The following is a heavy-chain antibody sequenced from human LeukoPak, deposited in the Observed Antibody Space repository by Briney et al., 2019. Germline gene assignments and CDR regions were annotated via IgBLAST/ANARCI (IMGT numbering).Heavy chain of an antibody. J-gene: IGHJ1*01. CDR1: GFTFGRYW. D-gene: IGHD3-22*01. CDR3: ARAPSEVGGYYPEYFRH. Sequence: PGGSLRLSCEASGFTFGRYWMHWVRHAPGKGLVWVSRIKSDGKTNYADSVKGRFTISRDNAKNTVSLQMDSLRAEDTGVYYCARAPSEVGGYYPEYFRHWGQGTLVTVSS. CDR2: IKSDGKT. V-gene: IGHV3-74*01.